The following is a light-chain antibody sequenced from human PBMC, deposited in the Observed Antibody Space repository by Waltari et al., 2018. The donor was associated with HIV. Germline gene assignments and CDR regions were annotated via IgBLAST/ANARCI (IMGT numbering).Light chain of an antibody. J-gene: IGLJ1*01. CDR3: CSYSRGGNFYA. CDR2: EVT. CDR1: TSHTETHNF. V-gene: IGLV2-23*02. Sequence: ITISCTDDTSHTETHNFVSWYQHHPGRPPQLVIYEVTKRPSGISPRFSGSKSGTTASLTISGLQAEDEADYFCCSYSRGGNFYAFGPGTMVTV.